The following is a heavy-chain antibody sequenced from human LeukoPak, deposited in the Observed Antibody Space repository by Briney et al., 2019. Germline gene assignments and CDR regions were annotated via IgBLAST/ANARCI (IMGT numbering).Heavy chain of an antibody. J-gene: IGHJ4*02. Sequence: GGSLRLSCAASGFTFSSYWMSWVRQAPGEGLEWVANIKQDGTEKYYMDSVKGRFSISRDNAKNSLYLQMNALRAEDTAVYHCARGYGSSWFYFDYWGQGTPITVSS. CDR3: ARGYGSSWFYFDY. D-gene: IGHD6-13*01. CDR2: IKQDGTEK. V-gene: IGHV3-7*02. CDR1: GFTFSSYW.